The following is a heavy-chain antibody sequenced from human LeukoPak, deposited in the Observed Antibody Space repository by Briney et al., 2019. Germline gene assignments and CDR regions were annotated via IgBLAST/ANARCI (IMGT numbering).Heavy chain of an antibody. J-gene: IGHJ3*02. Sequence: GSLRLSCAASGFTFDDYAMHWIRQPPGKGLEWIGYIHYSGSTNYNPSLKSRVTISVDTSKNQFSLSLSSVTAADTAVYYCARYFDWPWAFDIWGQGTMVTVSS. V-gene: IGHV4-59*01. CDR3: ARYFDWPWAFDI. CDR1: GFTFDDYA. CDR2: IHYSGST. D-gene: IGHD3-9*01.